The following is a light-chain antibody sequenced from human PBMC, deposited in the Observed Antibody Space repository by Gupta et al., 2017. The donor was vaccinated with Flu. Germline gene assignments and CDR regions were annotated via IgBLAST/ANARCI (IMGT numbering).Light chain of an antibody. CDR2: DAS. J-gene: IGKJ4*01. CDR3: QQPSNWPLFT. CDR1: QSVSSY. Sequence: EIVLTQSPATLSLSPGERATLSCRASQSVSSYLAWYQQKPGQAPRLLIYDASNRDTGIPARFSGSGYGKHLSLTISSREQEDFAGYYSQQPSNWPLFTFGRGTKVDIK. V-gene: IGKV3-11*01.